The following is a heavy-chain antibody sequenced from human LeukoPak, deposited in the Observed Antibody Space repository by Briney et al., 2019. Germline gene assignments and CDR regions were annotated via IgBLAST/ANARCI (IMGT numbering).Heavy chain of an antibody. CDR1: GYTFTSYG. J-gene: IGHJ4*02. V-gene: IGHV1-69*13. CDR3: ARAYYSSGWYLYFDY. D-gene: IGHD6-19*01. Sequence: GASVKVSCKASGYTFTSYGISWVRQAPGQGLEWMGGIIPIFGTANYAQKFQGRVTITADESTSTAYMELSSLRSEDTAVYYCARAYYSSGWYLYFDYWGQGTLVTVSS. CDR2: IIPIFGTA.